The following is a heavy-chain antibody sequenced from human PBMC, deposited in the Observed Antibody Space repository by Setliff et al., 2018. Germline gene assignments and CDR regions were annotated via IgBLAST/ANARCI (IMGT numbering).Heavy chain of an antibody. J-gene: IGHJ4*02. CDR1: AFTFSSYS. V-gene: IGHV3-21*04. CDR3: AKGNSGWYGEYYFDT. CDR2: ISSSSSYI. D-gene: IGHD6-19*01. Sequence: PGGSLRLSCAASAFTFSSYSMNWVRQAPGKGLEWVSSISSSSSYIYYADSVKGRFTISRDNSKNTLYLQMNSLRAEDTAVYYCAKGNSGWYGEYYFDTGARERWSPSPQ.